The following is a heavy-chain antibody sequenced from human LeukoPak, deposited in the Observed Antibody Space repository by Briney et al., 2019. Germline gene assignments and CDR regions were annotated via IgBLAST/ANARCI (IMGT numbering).Heavy chain of an antibody. D-gene: IGHD3-3*01. V-gene: IGHV4-34*01. CDR3: ARQSYDFWSGKPNWFDP. CDR2: INHSGST. Sequence: SETLSLTCAVYGGSFSGYYWSWIRQPPGKGLEWIGEINHSGSTNYNPSLKSRVTISVDTSKNQFSLKLSSVTAADTAVYYCARQSYDFWSGKPNWFDPWGQGTLVTVSS. CDR1: GGSFSGYY. J-gene: IGHJ5*02.